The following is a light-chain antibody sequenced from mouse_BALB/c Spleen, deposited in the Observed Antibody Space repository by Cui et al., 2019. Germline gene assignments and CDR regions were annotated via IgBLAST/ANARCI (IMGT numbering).Light chain of an antibody. Sequence: QIVLTQSPALISASHGQKVTMTCSASSSVSYMYWYQQKPRSSPKPWIYLTANLASGVPARFGGSGSGTSYSLTISSMEAEDAATYYCQQWSSYPRTFGGGTKLEIK. V-gene: IGKV4-68*01. CDR3: QQWSSYPRT. CDR2: LTA. CDR1: SSVSY. J-gene: IGKJ1*01.